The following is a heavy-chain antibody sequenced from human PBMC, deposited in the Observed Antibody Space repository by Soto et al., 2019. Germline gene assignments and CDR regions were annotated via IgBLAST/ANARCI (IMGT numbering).Heavy chain of an antibody. J-gene: IGHJ4*02. Sequence: QVQLVQSGAEVKKPGSSVKVSCKASGGTFSSYAISWVRQAPGQGLEWMGGIIPIFGTANYAQKFQGRVTITADESTSTAYMELSSLRSEDTAVYYCARVPAYYYGSGRYEIAGPFDYWGQGTLVTVSS. CDR2: IIPIFGTA. CDR3: ARVPAYYYGSGRYEIAGPFDY. CDR1: GGTFSSYA. V-gene: IGHV1-69*12. D-gene: IGHD3-10*01.